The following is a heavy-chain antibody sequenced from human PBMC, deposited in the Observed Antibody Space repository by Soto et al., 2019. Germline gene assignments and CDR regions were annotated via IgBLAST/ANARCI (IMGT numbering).Heavy chain of an antibody. CDR2: IIPIFGTA. CDR1: GGTFSSYA. V-gene: IGHV1-69*12. Sequence: QVQLVQSGAEVKKPGSSVKVSCKASGGTFSSYAISWVRQAPGQGLEWMVGIIPIFGTANYAQKFQGRVTITADESTSTAYMELSSLRSEDTAVYYCARGGYCSGGSCYGTYNWFDPWGQGTLVTVSS. CDR3: ARGGYCSGGSCYGTYNWFDP. J-gene: IGHJ5*02. D-gene: IGHD2-15*01.